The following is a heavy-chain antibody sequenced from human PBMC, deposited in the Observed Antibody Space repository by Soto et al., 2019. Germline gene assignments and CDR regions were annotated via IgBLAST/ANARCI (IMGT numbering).Heavy chain of an antibody. CDR2: INPSGGST. V-gene: IGHV1-46*01. CDR1: GYTFTSYY. Sequence: ASVKVSCKASGYTFTSYYMHWVLQATGQGLEWMGIINPSGGSTSYAQKFQGRVTISVDTSKNQFSLNLNSVTASDTAVYYCVSQRTSVLTQAYFDYWGPGALVTVSS. J-gene: IGHJ4*02. D-gene: IGHD2-8*01. CDR3: VSQRTSVLTQAYFDY.